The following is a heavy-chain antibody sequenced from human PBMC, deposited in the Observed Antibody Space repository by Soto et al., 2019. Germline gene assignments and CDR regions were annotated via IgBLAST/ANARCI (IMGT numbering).Heavy chain of an antibody. J-gene: IGHJ4*02. Sequence: QVQLVQSGAEVKKPGASVKVSCKASGYTFTSYGISWVRQATGQGREWMGWISGYNGNTNYAQKLQGRITMTTDTSTSTAYMDLRNLRSDDTAVYSCARDLGAQIVDYWGQGTLVTVSS. CDR1: GYTFTSYG. CDR3: ARDLGAQIVDY. D-gene: IGHD1-26*01. V-gene: IGHV1-18*01. CDR2: ISGYNGNT.